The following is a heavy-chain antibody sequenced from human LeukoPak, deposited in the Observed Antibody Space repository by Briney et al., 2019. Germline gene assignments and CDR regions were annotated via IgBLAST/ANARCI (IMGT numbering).Heavy chain of an antibody. CDR2: IYYSGST. J-gene: IGHJ6*02. CDR3: ARLSDYGEYYYYYYGMDV. CDR1: GGSISSSSYY. D-gene: IGHD4-17*01. V-gene: IGHV4-39*01. Sequence: NSSETLSLTCAVSGGSISSSSYYWGWIRQPPGKGLEWIGSIYYSGSTYYNPSLKSRVTISVDTSKNQFSLKLSSVTAADTAVYYCARLSDYGEYYYYYYGMDVWGQGATVTVSS.